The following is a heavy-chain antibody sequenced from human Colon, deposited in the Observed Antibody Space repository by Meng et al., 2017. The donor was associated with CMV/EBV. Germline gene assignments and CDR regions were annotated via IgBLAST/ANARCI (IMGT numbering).Heavy chain of an antibody. CDR3: AKFRETKRDY. D-gene: IGHD1-7*01. CDR1: GFTFSSYG. CDR2: MTYDGGKE. V-gene: IGHV3-30*02. Sequence: QVQWVGFGGGVGQPGGSLRLSCVVSGFTFSSYGMHWVRQVPGKGLEWVAFMTYDGGKEYYADSVQGRFTISRDNFKNTLYLQMNSLRAEDTAIYYCAKFRETKRDYWGQGTLVTVSS. J-gene: IGHJ4*02.